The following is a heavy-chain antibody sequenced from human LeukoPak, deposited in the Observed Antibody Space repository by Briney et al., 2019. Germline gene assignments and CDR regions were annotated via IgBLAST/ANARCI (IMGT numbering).Heavy chain of an antibody. CDR1: GFTFSAYT. Sequence: GGSLRLSCAASGFTFSAYTMNWVRQAPGKGLEWVSGISLNSVKTGYADSVKGRFIISRDNAKNSLYLQMNSLRTEDTALYYCVKDDGWYSWGQGTMVTVSS. V-gene: IGHV3-9*01. CDR2: ISLNSVKT. CDR3: VKDDGWYS. D-gene: IGHD2-15*01. J-gene: IGHJ3*01.